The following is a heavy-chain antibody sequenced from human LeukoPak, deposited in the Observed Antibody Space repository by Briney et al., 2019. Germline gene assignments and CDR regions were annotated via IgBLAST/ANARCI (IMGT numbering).Heavy chain of an antibody. CDR2: ISSSGSTI. V-gene: IGHV3-48*03. CDR3: ARAEWGLPSDAFDI. D-gene: IGHD1-26*01. CDR1: GFTFSSYE. J-gene: IGHJ3*02. Sequence: GGSLRLSCAASGFTFSSYEMNWVRQAPGKGLEWVSYISSSGSTIYYADSVKGRFTISRDNAKNSLYLQMNSLRAEDTAVYYCARAEWGLPSDAFDIWGQGTMVTVSS.